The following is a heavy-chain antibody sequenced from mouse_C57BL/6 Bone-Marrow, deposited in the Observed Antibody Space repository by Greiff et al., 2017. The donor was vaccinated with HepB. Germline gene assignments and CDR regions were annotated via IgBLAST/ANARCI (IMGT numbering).Heavy chain of an antibody. CDR3: ARVGRKYDYDVKVYFDY. CDR1: GYTFTSYW. Sequence: QVQLQQPGAELVMPGASVKLSCKASGYTFTSYWMHWVKQRPGQGLEWVGEIDPSDSYTNYHQKFKGKSTLTVDKSSSTAYMQRSSLTSEDSAVYYCARVGRKYDYDVKVYFDYWGQGTTLTVSS. D-gene: IGHD2-4*01. CDR2: IDPSDSYT. J-gene: IGHJ2*01. V-gene: IGHV1-69*01.